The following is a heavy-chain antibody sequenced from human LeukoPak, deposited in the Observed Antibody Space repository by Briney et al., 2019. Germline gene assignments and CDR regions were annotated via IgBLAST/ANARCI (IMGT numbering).Heavy chain of an antibody. Sequence: GGSLRLSCAASGFTFDDYGMSWVRQAPGKGLEWVSGINWNGGSTGYADSVKGRFTISRDNAKNSLYLQMNSLRAEDTALYYCARESYYDSGSYYFDYWGQGTLVTVSS. CDR2: INWNGGST. D-gene: IGHD3-22*01. V-gene: IGHV3-20*04. CDR3: ARESYYDSGSYYFDY. CDR1: GFTFDDYG. J-gene: IGHJ4*02.